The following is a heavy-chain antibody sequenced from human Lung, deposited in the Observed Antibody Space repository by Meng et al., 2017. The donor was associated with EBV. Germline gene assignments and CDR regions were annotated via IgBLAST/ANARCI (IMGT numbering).Heavy chain of an antibody. D-gene: IGHD6-19*01. CDR3: ARLRLVWMFDY. Sequence: QVQLRVSGPGLVKPSHTVSLTCAVSGGSVDSGAYDWSWIRQRPGTGLEWIGYIYSSGSTFYTPSLKSRATLSVDTSKNQFSLKLNSVTAADTAVYYCARLRLVWMFDYWGQGALVTVSS. J-gene: IGHJ4*02. CDR2: IYSSGST. V-gene: IGHV4-31*11. CDR1: GGSVDSGAYD.